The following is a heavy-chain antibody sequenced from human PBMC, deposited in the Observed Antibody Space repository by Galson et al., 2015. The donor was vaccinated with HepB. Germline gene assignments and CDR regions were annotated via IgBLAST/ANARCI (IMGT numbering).Heavy chain of an antibody. J-gene: IGHJ4*02. Sequence: SLRLSCAASGFTFSSYRMSWVRQAPGKGLEWVANIKQDGSGKYYVDSVKGRFTISRDNAKNSLYLQMNSLRAEDTAVYYCGRYYDFWSGYYTWCFDYWGQGTLVTVSS. CDR3: GRYYDFWSGYYTWCFDY. D-gene: IGHD3-3*01. CDR2: IKQDGSGK. CDR1: GFTFSSYR. V-gene: IGHV3-7*01.